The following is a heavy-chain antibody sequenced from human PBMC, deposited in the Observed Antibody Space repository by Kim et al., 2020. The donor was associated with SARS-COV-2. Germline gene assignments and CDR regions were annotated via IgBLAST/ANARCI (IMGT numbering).Heavy chain of an antibody. D-gene: IGHD6-19*01. CDR3: ASGASDGSGPGYYYYGMDV. J-gene: IGHJ6*02. CDR1: GDSVSSNSAA. CDR2: TYYRSKWYN. V-gene: IGHV6-1*01. Sequence: SQTLSLTCAISGDSVSSNSAAWNWIRQSPSRGLEWLGRTYYRSKWYNDYAVSVKSRITINPDTSKNQFSLQLNSVTPEDTAVYYCASGASDGSGPGYYYYGMDVWGQGTTVTVSS.